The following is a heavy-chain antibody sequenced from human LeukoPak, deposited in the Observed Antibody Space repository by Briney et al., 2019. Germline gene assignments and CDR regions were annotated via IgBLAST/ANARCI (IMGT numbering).Heavy chain of an antibody. Sequence: GRSLRLSCAASGFTFSSYAMSWVRQAPGKGLEWVSAISSSGDTYYAGSVKGRFTISRDNSKNTLYLQMNSLRAEDTAVYYCAKDLVLDYYDSSGLFDYWGQGTLVTVSS. CDR3: AKDLVLDYYDSSGLFDY. CDR2: ISSSGDT. CDR1: GFTFSSYA. D-gene: IGHD3-22*01. V-gene: IGHV3-23*01. J-gene: IGHJ4*02.